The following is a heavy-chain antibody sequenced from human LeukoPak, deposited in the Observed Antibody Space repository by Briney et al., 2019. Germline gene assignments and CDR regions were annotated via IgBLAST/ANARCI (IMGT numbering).Heavy chain of an antibody. CDR3: ARDPYYYDSSGFDY. D-gene: IGHD3-22*01. J-gene: IGHJ4*02. Sequence: GGSLRLSCAASGFTFSSYAMHWVRQAPGKGLEWVAVISYDGSNKYYADSVKDRFTISRDNSKNTLYLQMNSLRAEDTAVYYCARDPYYYDSSGFDYWGQGTLVTVSS. CDR2: ISYDGSNK. CDR1: GFTFSSYA. V-gene: IGHV3-30-3*01.